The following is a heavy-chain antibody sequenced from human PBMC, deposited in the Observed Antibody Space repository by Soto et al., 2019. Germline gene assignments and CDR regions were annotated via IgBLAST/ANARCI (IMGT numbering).Heavy chain of an antibody. CDR2: IIPIFDAT. J-gene: IGHJ4*02. CDR3: ARDLTSVRGS. Sequence: QVQMVQSGAEVKKPGSSARVSCKVSGGTFSRHSISWVRQAPGQGLEWMGGIIPIFDATQYAQKFQGRLTITADESTTTCHMDLSGLRPEDTAIYYCARDLTSVRGSWGQGTLVTVS. CDR1: GGTFSRHS. V-gene: IGHV1-69*01. D-gene: IGHD3-10*01.